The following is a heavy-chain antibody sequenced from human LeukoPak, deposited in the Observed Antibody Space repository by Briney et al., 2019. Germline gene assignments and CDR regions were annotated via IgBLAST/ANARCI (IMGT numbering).Heavy chain of an antibody. V-gene: IGHV4-39*07. Sequence: PSETLSLTCTVSGGSISSSSYYWGWIRQPPGKGLEWIGSIYYSGSTNYNPSLKSRVTISVDTSKNQFSLKLSSVTAADTAVYYCARLSLARPTRKNYYDSTTFDYWGQGTLVTVSS. CDR1: GGSISSSSYY. D-gene: IGHD3-22*01. J-gene: IGHJ4*02. CDR3: ARLSLARPTRKNYYDSTTFDY. CDR2: IYYSGST.